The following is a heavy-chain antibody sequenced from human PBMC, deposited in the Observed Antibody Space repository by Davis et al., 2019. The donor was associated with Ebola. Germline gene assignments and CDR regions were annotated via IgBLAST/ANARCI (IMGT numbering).Heavy chain of an antibody. CDR2: LNPNSGNT. CDR3: ARAPTWSQINYYCFDY. Sequence: ASVKVSCKASGYTFASYDINWVRQATGQGLEWMGWLNPNSGNTGYAQKFQGRVTMTRNTSISTAYMELSSLRSEDTAVYYCARAPTWSQINYYCFDYWGQGTLVTVSS. CDR1: GYTFASYD. J-gene: IGHJ4*02. V-gene: IGHV1-8*01. D-gene: IGHD3-10*01.